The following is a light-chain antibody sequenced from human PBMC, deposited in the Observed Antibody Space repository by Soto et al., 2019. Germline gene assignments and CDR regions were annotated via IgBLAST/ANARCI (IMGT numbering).Light chain of an antibody. CDR2: GAS. J-gene: IGKJ1*01. CDR3: QQYNNWPGT. V-gene: IGKV3-15*01. Sequence: EIVLTQSQSTLSVSPGERASLSCRASQSVSSKLAWYQQKPGQAPRLLFYGASTGATGIPARFSGSGSETEITLSISSLQSEDFALYYCQQYNNWPGTFGQGTKVEIK. CDR1: QSVSSK.